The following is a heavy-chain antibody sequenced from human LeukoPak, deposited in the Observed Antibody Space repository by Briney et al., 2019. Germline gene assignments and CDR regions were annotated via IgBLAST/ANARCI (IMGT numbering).Heavy chain of an antibody. Sequence: SETLSLTCTVSGGSISSYYWSWIRQPPGKGLEWIGYISYSGNTNYNPSLKRRVTISVDTSKNQFSLKLSSVTAADTALYYCARGSGGSGSNFDYWGQGTLVTVSS. V-gene: IGHV4-59*01. CDR3: ARGSGGSGSNFDY. CDR2: ISYSGNT. J-gene: IGHJ4*02. D-gene: IGHD3-10*01. CDR1: GGSISSYY.